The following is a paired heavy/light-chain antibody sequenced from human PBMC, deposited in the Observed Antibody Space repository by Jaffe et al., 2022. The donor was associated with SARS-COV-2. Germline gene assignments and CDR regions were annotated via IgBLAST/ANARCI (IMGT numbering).Heavy chain of an antibody. Sequence: QVQLQESGPGLVKPSETLSLTCSVSGGSISTYYWSWIRQSPGKGLEWIGYIYDSGTTNYNPSLKSRVTMSIDTSKNQFSLNLSSVTAADTAVYYCANTPTSATRTYFHFWGQGIPVTVSS. D-gene: IGHD6-13*01. J-gene: IGHJ4*02. CDR3: ANTPTSATRTYFHF. CDR1: GGSISTYY. V-gene: IGHV4-59*08. CDR2: IYDSGTT.
Light chain of an antibody. V-gene: IGLV3-10*01. Sequence: SYELTQPPSVSVSPGQTARITCSGDALPKKYGYWYQQKSGQAPVLVISEDSKRPSGIPERFSGSSLGTMATLTISGAQLEDEGDYYCYSTDTSGKPVFGGGTKLTVL. CDR3: YSTDTSGKPV. J-gene: IGLJ2*01. CDR1: ALPKKY. CDR2: EDS.